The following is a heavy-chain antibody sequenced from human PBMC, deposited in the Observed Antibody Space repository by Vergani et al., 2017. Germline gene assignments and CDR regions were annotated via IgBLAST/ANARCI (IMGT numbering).Heavy chain of an antibody. CDR3: ARDYCSGGSCYYMDV. D-gene: IGHD2-15*01. CDR1: RFTFSSYS. CDR2: ISSSSSTI. J-gene: IGHJ6*03. Sequence: EVQLVESGGGLVQPGGSLRLSCAASRFTFSSYSMNWVRQAPGKGLEWVSYISSSSSTIYYADSVKGRFTISRDNAKNSLYLQMNSLRAEDTAVYYCARDYCSGGSCYYMDVWGKGTTVTVSS. V-gene: IGHV3-48*04.